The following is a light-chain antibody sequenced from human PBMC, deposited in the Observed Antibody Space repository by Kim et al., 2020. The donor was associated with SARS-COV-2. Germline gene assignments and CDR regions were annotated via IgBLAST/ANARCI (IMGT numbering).Light chain of an antibody. V-gene: IGKV3-20*01. CDR1: QSVRSSY. CDR2: ASS. CDR3: QQYASSPWT. J-gene: IGKJ1*01. Sequence: SPGERATLSCMASQSVRSSYFAWYQQKPGQAPRLLIYASSSRATGIPDRFSGSGSATDFTLTISRLEPEDFAVYYCQQYASSPWTFGQGTKVDIK.